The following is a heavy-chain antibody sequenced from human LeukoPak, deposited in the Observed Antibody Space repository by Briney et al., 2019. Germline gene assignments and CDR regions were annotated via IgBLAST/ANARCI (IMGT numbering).Heavy chain of an antibody. D-gene: IGHD3-22*01. J-gene: IGHJ3*02. CDR3: ARDKRYYGTSDFYDSHSPDAFDI. V-gene: IGHV4-38-2*02. CDR2: IYYDGST. CDR1: GYSISSGYY. Sequence: SETLSLTCTVSGYSISSGYYWGWIRQPPGKGLEWIGYIYYDGSTYYNPSLKSRVTLSVDTSKNQFSLNLSSVTAADTAVYYCARDKRYYGTSDFYDSHSPDAFDIWGQGTM.